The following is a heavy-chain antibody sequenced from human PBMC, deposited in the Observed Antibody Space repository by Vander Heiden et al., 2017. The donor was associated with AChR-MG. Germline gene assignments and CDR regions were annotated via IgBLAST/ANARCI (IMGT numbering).Heavy chain of an antibody. D-gene: IGHD1-26*01. Sequence: EVQLLGSGGGLVSPGGSLRLTCAASGFTVNDYALSWVRRGPGRGLDGVSGISGSGGSTYYADSVKGRFTISRDKSENTVSLQMNSLRAEDTAIYYCAKDGKARFRSTDAFDIWGQGTMVAVSS. CDR2: ISGSGGST. V-gene: IGHV3-23*01. CDR3: AKDGKARFRSTDAFDI. CDR1: GFTVNDYA. J-gene: IGHJ3*02.